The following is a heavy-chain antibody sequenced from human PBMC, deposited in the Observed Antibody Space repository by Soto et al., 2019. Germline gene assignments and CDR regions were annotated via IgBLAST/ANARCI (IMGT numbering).Heavy chain of an antibody. CDR2: FYNGEGT. J-gene: IGHJ4*02. CDR3: ARGPDSRKVGY. Sequence: SETLSLTCTVSGVSITSDHWSWVRQPPGKGLEWIGYFYNGEGTNYNPSLKSRVTMSLDTSKNQFSLKLTSVTTADTALYYCARGPDSRKVGYWGQGTQVTVSS. CDR1: GVSITSDH. D-gene: IGHD6-13*01. V-gene: IGHV4-59*01.